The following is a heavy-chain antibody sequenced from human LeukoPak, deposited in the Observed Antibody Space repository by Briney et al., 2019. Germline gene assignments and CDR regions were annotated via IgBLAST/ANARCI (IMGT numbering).Heavy chain of an antibody. J-gene: IGHJ4*02. CDR2: IYHSGTP. D-gene: IGHD3-22*01. CDR3: ARGLGHTYYYDSSGWYFDY. V-gene: IGHV4-30-2*01. Sequence: PSETLSLTCTVSGGDLSSGGYYWTWIRQPPGKGLEWIGNIYHSGTPYYNPSLKSRVTLSVDRSKNQFSLKLSSVTAADTAVYYCARGLGHTYYYDSSGWYFDYWGQGTLVTVSS. CDR1: GGDLSSGGYY.